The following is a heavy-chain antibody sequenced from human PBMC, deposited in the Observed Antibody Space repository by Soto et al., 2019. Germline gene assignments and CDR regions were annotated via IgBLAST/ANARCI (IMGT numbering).Heavy chain of an antibody. CDR3: ARTWESYYYDSSAHGDL. CDR2: IYYSGST. CDR1: GGSISSGDYY. J-gene: IGHJ2*01. Sequence: SETLSLTCAVSGGSISSGDYYWSWIRQPPGKGLEWIGYIYYSGSTYYNPSLKSRVTISVDTSKNQFSLKLSSVTAADTAVYYCARTWESYYYDSSAHGDLWGRGTLVTVSS. D-gene: IGHD3-22*01. V-gene: IGHV4-30-4*01.